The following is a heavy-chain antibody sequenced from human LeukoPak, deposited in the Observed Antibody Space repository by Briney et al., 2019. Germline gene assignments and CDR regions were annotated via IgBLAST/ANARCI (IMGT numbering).Heavy chain of an antibody. CDR3: ARDTYGAPDS. Sequence: GGSLRLSCAASGFTFRTYWMHWVRQAPGKGLEWVSLIESSGATTYYADSVKGRFTISRDDSKNTLYLQMNSLRAEDTALYYCARDTYGAPDSWGQGTLVTVSS. CDR1: GFTFRTYW. D-gene: IGHD4-17*01. CDR2: IESSGATT. V-gene: IGHV3-23*01. J-gene: IGHJ4*02.